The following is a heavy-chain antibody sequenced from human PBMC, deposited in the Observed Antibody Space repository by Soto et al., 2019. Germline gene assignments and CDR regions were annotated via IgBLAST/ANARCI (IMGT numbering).Heavy chain of an antibody. V-gene: IGHV3-48*02. CDR3: ARDNGMAGSFDP. Sequence: EVQLVESGGGLVRRGGSLRLSCAASGFTFSTYSMNWVRQALGKGPEWVAYITGNSGTRYYADSVKGRFTISRDNAKNSLYLQMNSLRDEDTAVYYCARDNGMAGSFDPWGQGTLVTVSS. J-gene: IGHJ5*02. D-gene: IGHD2-8*01. CDR1: GFTFSTYS. CDR2: ITGNSGTR.